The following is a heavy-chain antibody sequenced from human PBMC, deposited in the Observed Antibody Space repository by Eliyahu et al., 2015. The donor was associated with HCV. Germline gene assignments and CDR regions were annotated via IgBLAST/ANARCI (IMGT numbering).Heavy chain of an antibody. J-gene: IGHJ6*02. V-gene: IGHV3-30*04. D-gene: IGHD3-10*01. CDR3: ARGDGWLGAVSGGMDV. Sequence: QVRLVESGGGVVQPGRSLRISCAASGFXFSTFAIXWVRQAPGKGLEWVAVISYDGRNKYYVDSVKGRFTISRDNSKNTLYLQVNSLRPEDTAVFYCARGDGWLGAVSGGMDVWGQGTTVTVSS. CDR2: ISYDGRNK. CDR1: GFXFSTFA.